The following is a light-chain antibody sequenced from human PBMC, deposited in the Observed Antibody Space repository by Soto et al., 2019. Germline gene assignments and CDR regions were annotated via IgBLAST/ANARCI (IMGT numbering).Light chain of an antibody. CDR2: GAY. Sequence: EIVMTQSPATLAVSPGEGATLSCRASQMVSSNLAWYQQKPGQAPRLLIYGAYTRAAGVPARFSGSGSGTEFTLTITSLQSEDIALYYCQQYNIWPPITFGQGTRLEIK. CDR3: QQYNIWPPIT. V-gene: IGKV3-15*01. J-gene: IGKJ5*01. CDR1: QMVSSN.